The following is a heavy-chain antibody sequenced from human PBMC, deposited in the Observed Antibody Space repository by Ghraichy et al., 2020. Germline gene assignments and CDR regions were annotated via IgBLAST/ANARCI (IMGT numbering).Heavy chain of an antibody. D-gene: IGHD1-26*01. CDR3: AVGSKWELLQPNWFDP. V-gene: IGHV4-61*01. CDR2: IYYSGST. Sequence: SETLSLTCTVSGGSVSSGSYYWSWIRQPPGKGLEWIGYIYYSGSTNYNPSLKSRVTISVDTSKNQFSLKLSSVTAADTAVYYCAVGSKWELLQPNWFDPWGQGTLVTVSS. CDR1: GGSVSSGSYY. J-gene: IGHJ5*02.